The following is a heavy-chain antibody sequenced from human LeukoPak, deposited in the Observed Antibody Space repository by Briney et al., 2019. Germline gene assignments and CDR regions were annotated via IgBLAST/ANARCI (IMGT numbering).Heavy chain of an antibody. Sequence: SETLSLTCAVSGGSISSSTYYWASIRQPPGTGLEWIETIYYSGSTFYRPSLKSRVTIPVHTSKNQFSLRLSSVTAAYTAVYYCARLGCSGRSCFSAWNDYWGQGRLVTVSS. CDR3: ARLGCSGRSCFSAWNDY. CDR1: GGSISSSTYY. V-gene: IGHV4-39*01. D-gene: IGHD2-15*01. J-gene: IGHJ4*02. CDR2: IYYSGST.